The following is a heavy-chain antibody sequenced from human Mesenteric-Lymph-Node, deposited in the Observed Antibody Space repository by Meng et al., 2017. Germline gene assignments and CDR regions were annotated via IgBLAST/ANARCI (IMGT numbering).Heavy chain of an antibody. Sequence: QVQLQQWGAGRLKPAETRSLTGAVHGGSCSGYYWSWIRQPPGKGLEWIGEINHSGSTNYNPSLKSRVTISVDTSKNQFSLKLSSVTAADTAVYYCARGGGNSWYIDYWGQGTLVTVSS. V-gene: IGHV4-34*01. CDR3: ARGGGNSWYIDY. J-gene: IGHJ4*02. D-gene: IGHD6-13*01. CDR1: GGSCSGYY. CDR2: INHSGST.